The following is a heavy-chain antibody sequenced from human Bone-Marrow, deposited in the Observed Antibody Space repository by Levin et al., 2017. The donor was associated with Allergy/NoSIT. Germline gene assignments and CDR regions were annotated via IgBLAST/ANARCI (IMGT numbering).Heavy chain of an antibody. CDR2: INHSGST. J-gene: IGHJ4*02. CDR3: ARGGRWSFSYYFDY. V-gene: IGHV4-34*01. D-gene: IGHD3-10*01. CDR1: GGSFTGYF. Sequence: SETLSLTCAVDGGSFTGYFWTWIRQPPGKGLEWIGEINHSGSTKYNPSLTSRVTISVDTSKKKFSLNLSSVTAADTAVFYCARGGRWSFSYYFDYWGQGTRVTVSS.